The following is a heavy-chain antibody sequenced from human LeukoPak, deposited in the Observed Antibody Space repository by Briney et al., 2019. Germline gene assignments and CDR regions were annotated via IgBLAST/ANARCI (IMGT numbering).Heavy chain of an antibody. CDR1: GFTFSTYE. V-gene: IGHV3-48*03. CDR3: AATYYYDGSGDY. D-gene: IGHD3-22*01. Sequence: GGSLGLSCAASGFTFSTYEMNWVRQAPGKGLEWVSYISSTGSNIYYADSVKGRFTISRDNAKNSLYLLMNGLRTEDTAVYYCAATYYYDGSGDYWGQGTLVTVSS. CDR2: ISSTGSNI. J-gene: IGHJ4*02.